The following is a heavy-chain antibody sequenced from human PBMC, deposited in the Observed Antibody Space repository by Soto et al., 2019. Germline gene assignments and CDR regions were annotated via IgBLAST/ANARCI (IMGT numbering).Heavy chain of an antibody. CDR2: IYYSGST. CDR1: GGSISSYDYY. CDR3: ARYYCSSTRCFLFDY. D-gene: IGHD2-2*01. V-gene: IGHV4-30-4*01. Sequence: LXLTCTFAGGSISSYDYYWSWIRQPPGKGLEWIGYIYYSGSTYYNPSLKSRVTISVDTSKNQFSLRLTSVTAADTAVYYCARYYCSSTRCFLFDYWGQGTLVTVYS. J-gene: IGHJ4*02.